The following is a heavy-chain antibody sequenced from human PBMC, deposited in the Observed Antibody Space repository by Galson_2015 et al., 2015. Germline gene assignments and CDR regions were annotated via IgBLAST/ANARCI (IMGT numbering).Heavy chain of an antibody. CDR3: AKDLRSGSAPGY. Sequence: SLRLSCAASGFTFSSYAMSWVRQAPGKGLEWVSAISGSGGSTYYADSVKGRFTISRDNSKNTLYLQMNSLRAEDTAVYYCAKDLRSGSAPGYWGQGTLVTVSS. CDR1: GFTFSSYA. D-gene: IGHD1-26*01. V-gene: IGHV3-23*01. CDR2: ISGSGGST. J-gene: IGHJ4*02.